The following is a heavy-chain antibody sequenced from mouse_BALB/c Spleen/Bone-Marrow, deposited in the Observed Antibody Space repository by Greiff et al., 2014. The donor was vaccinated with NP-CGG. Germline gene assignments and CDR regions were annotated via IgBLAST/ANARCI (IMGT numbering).Heavy chain of an antibody. D-gene: IGHD1-3*01. J-gene: IGHJ2*01. Sequence: KESGPELVKPGASVKVSCRASGYSFTDYNMFWVKQSHGKSLEWIGYIDPDNGYTTYNQRFKGKATLTVDKSSSTAFMHLNSLTSGDSAVYYCARKLVGDYWGQGTTLTVSS. CDR1: GYSFTDYN. CDR2: IDPDNGYT. V-gene: IGHV1S135*01. CDR3: ARKLVGDY.